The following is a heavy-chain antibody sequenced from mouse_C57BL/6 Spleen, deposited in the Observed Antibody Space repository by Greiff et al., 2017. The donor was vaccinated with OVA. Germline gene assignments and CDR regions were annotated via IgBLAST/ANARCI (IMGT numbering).Heavy chain of an antibody. CDR2: IYPGDGDH. Sequence: QVQLQQSGPELVKPGASVKISCKASGYAFSSSWMNWVKQRPGKGLEWIGRIYPGDGDHNYNGKLKGKATLTADKSSSTAYMQLSSLTSEDAAVYFCARSAIATMAPFAYWGQGTLVTVSA. D-gene: IGHD2-1*01. J-gene: IGHJ3*01. CDR3: ARSAIATMAPFAY. V-gene: IGHV1-82*01. CDR1: GYAFSSSW.